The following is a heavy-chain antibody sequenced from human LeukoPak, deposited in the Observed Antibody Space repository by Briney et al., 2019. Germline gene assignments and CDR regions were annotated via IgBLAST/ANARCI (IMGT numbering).Heavy chain of an antibody. CDR1: GGSISSSSYY. CDR2: IYYSGST. D-gene: IGHD6-19*01. Sequence: SETLSLTCTVSGGSISSSSYYWGWIRQPPGKGLEWIGSIYYSGSTNYNPSLKSRVTISVDTSKNQFSLKLSSVTAADTAVYYCARHAYSSGWYGRPRYYFDYWGQGTLVTVSS. V-gene: IGHV4-39*01. CDR3: ARHAYSSGWYGRPRYYFDY. J-gene: IGHJ4*02.